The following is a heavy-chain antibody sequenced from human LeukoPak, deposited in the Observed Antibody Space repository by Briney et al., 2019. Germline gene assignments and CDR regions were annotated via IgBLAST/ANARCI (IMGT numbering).Heavy chain of an antibody. V-gene: IGHV3-74*01. J-gene: IGHJ5*02. CDR2: INSDGTIT. CDR1: GFTFSSFW. D-gene: IGHD3-22*01. CDR3: ARDLELVYYDSTGYDH. Sequence: GGSLRLSCAASGFTFSSFWMHWVRQAPGKGLVWVSRINSDGTITNYADSVKGRLTISRDNAENTLYLQMNSLRAEDTAVYYCARDLELVYYDSTGYDHWGQGTLVTVSS.